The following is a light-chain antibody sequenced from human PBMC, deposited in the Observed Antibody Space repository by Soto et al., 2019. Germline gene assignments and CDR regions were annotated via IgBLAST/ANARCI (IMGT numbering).Light chain of an antibody. Sequence: FMLTQPHSVSESPGKTVTISCTRSSGSIASNYVQWYQQRPGSAPTTVIYEDNQRPSGVPDRFPGSIDSSSNSASLTISGLKTEDEADYYCQSYDSSNHVVFGGGTKLTVL. CDR2: EDN. CDR3: QSYDSSNHVV. J-gene: IGLJ2*01. V-gene: IGLV6-57*04. CDR1: SGSIASNY.